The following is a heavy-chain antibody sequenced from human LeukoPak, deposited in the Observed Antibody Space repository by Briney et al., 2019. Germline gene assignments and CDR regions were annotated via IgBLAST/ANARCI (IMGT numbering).Heavy chain of an antibody. V-gene: IGHV1-2*02. CDR2: INPNSGGT. J-gene: IGHJ4*02. Sequence: ASVKVSCKASGYTFTGYYMHWVRQAPGQGLEWMGWINPNSGGTNYAQKFQGRVTMTRDTSISTAYMELSRLRSDDTGVYYCARILGYYDSSGYVTTFDYWGQGTLVTVSS. D-gene: IGHD3-22*01. CDR1: GYTFTGYY. CDR3: ARILGYYDSSGYVTTFDY.